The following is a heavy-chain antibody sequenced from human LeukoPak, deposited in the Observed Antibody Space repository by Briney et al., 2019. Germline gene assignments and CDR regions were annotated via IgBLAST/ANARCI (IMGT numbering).Heavy chain of an antibody. Sequence: GGSLRLSCAASGFTFSSYSMNWVRQAPGKGLEWVSSISSSSSYIYYADSVKGRFTISRDNAKNSLYLQMNSLRAEDTAVYYCAREREELLRAAFDIRGQGTMVTVSS. V-gene: IGHV3-21*01. CDR1: GFTFSSYS. CDR3: AREREELLRAAFDI. J-gene: IGHJ3*02. CDR2: ISSSSSYI. D-gene: IGHD2-15*01.